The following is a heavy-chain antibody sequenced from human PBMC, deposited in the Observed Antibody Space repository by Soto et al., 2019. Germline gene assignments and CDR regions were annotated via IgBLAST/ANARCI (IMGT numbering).Heavy chain of an antibody. Sequence: GGSLRLSCATSGFTFSKYGIHWVRRAPGKWLEWVALISYDGKNKFYADSVKGRFTISRDWYGNTAYLQMTSLRIDDTAVYYCAREGNGWSYFDYWGQGXLVTVYS. V-gene: IGHV3-30*12. CDR1: GFTFSKYG. J-gene: IGHJ4*02. CDR2: ISYDGKNK. D-gene: IGHD6-19*01. CDR3: AREGNGWSYFDY.